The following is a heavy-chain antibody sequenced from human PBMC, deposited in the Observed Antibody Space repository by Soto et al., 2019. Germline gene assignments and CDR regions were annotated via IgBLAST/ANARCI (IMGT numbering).Heavy chain of an antibody. Sequence: QVQLEQSGAEGKKPGSSVKVSCMPSGGTLSDHGVAWLRQAPGQGLEWMGGTIPVFNTAKYAQKFQGRVTVTADKFTNIAYMELSSLRSEDTAFYFCARGVYGSGNYYTGPSAFDIWGQGTMVIVSS. D-gene: IGHD3-10*01. CDR3: ARGVYGSGNYYTGPSAFDI. V-gene: IGHV1-69*06. CDR1: GGTLSDHG. CDR2: TIPVFNTA. J-gene: IGHJ3*02.